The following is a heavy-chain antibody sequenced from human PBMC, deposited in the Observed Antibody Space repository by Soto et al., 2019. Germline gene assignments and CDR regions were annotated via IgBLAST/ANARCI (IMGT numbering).Heavy chain of an antibody. D-gene: IGHD2-21*01. CDR3: ARHVAVPRTRGFDY. J-gene: IGHJ4*02. CDR1: GVSISANW. V-gene: IGHV4-4*02. Sequence: QVQLQESGPGLMKPSGTLFLTCAVSGVSISANWWSWDRPPPGKGLEWIGEIYHSGTTYYTPSLRSRVVILVDKSASQISLTLSSVTAADTAVYYCARHVAVPRTRGFDYWGPGTLVAVSS. CDR2: IYHSGTT.